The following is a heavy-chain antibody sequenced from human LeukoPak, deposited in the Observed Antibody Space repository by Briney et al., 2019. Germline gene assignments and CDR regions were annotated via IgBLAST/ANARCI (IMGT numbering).Heavy chain of an antibody. V-gene: IGHV1-69*04. D-gene: IGHD2-15*01. CDR1: GGTSSSYA. CDR3: AGGSADESYDFDL. CDR2: IIPILGIA. J-gene: IGHJ3*01. Sequence: SVKVSCKASGGTSSSYAISWVRQAPGQGLEWMGRIIPILGIANYAQKFQGRVTITADKSTSTAYMELSSLRSEDTAVYYCAGGSADESYDFDLWGQGTLVTVSS.